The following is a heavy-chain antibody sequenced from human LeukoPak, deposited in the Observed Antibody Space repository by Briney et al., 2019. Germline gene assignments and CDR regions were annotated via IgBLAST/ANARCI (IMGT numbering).Heavy chain of an antibody. D-gene: IGHD3-3*01. Sequence: GSLRLSCAASGFTFSSYDMHWVRQATGKGLEWVSAIGTAGDTYYPGSVKGRFTISRENAKNSLYLQMNSLRAGDTAVYYCATAPQGVTIFGVVIPYWGQGTLVTVSS. V-gene: IGHV3-13*01. J-gene: IGHJ4*02. CDR1: GFTFSSYD. CDR2: IGTAGDT. CDR3: ATAPQGVTIFGVVIPY.